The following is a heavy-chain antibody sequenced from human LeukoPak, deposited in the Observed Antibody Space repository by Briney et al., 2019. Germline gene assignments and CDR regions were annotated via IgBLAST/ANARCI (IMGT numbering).Heavy chain of an antibody. Sequence: GGSLRLSCAASGFTFGSYSMNWVRQAPGKGLEWVSSISSSSSYIYYADSVKGRFTISRDNAKNSLYLQMNSLRAEDTAVYYCATVRYSGSYSDYWGQGTLVTVSS. CDR1: GFTFGSYS. V-gene: IGHV3-21*01. J-gene: IGHJ4*02. CDR2: ISSSSSYI. D-gene: IGHD1-26*01. CDR3: ATVRYSGSYSDY.